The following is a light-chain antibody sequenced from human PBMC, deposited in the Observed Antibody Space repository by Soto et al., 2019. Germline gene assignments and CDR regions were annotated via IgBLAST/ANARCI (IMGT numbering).Light chain of an antibody. J-gene: IGLJ1*01. V-gene: IGLV4-69*01. CDR2: VKSDGSH. CDR3: QTWGV. Sequence: QPVLTQSPSASASLGASVKLTCTLTSEHSSRAVAWHQQRPERGPRFLMKVKSDGSHRKGDGIPDRFSGSSSGAERYLTISSLQPEDEADYYCQTWGVFGAGTKVTVL. CDR1: SEHSSRA.